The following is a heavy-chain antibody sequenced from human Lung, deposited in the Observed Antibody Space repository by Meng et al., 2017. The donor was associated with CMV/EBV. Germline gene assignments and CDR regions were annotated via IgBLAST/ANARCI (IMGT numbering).Heavy chain of an antibody. CDR3: ARGHTNSGSFVGYYALDV. D-gene: IGHD1-26*01. CDR2: IHYSGSS. Sequence: SETXSLTCTVSGASISSYYWSWIRQPPGRGLEWIGNIHYSGSSNYNPSLKGRVTMSVATSEDQFSLRLNSVTAADTAVYYCARGHTNSGSFVGYYALDVXGQGXTVTVSS. J-gene: IGHJ6*02. V-gene: IGHV4-59*01. CDR1: GASISSYY.